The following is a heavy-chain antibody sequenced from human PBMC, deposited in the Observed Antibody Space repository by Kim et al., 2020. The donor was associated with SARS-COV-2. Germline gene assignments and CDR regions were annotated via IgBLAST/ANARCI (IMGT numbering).Heavy chain of an antibody. V-gene: IGHV3-7*01. CDR3: AREWVGDYPTNWFDS. J-gene: IGHJ5*01. CDR1: GFTLSTFW. Sequence: GGSLRPSCAVSGFTLSTFWMTWVRQAPGKGLEWVANTNQDGSETYYVDSVKGRFTISRDNANNSLYLQMSSLRAEDTAVYFCAREWVGDYPTNWFDSWG. CDR2: TNQDGSET. D-gene: IGHD3-3*01.